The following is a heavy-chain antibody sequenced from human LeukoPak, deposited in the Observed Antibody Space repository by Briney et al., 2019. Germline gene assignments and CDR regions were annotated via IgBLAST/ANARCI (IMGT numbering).Heavy chain of an antibody. V-gene: IGHV1-46*01. CDR3: ARDGRNWNYGYC. Sequence: ASVKVSCKASGYTFTSYYMHWVRQAPGQGLEWMGIFNPSGGSTSYAQKFQGRVTMTRDTSTSTVYMELSSLRSEDTAVYYCARDGRNWNYGYCWGQGTLVTVSS. J-gene: IGHJ4*02. CDR2: FNPSGGST. CDR1: GYTFTSYY. D-gene: IGHD1-7*01.